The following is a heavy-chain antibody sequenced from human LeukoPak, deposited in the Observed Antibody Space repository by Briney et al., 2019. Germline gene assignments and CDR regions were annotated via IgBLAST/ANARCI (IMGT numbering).Heavy chain of an antibody. CDR1: GGSFSGYY. J-gene: IGHJ4*02. CDR3: ARVTRGSSGY. CDR2: INHSGST. D-gene: IGHD6-19*01. V-gene: IGHV4-34*01. Sequence: PSETLSLTCAVYGGSFSGYYRSWIRQPPGKGLEWIGEINHSGSTNYNPSLKSRVTISVDTSKNQFSLKLSSVTAADTAVYYCARVTRGSSGYWGQGTLVTVSS.